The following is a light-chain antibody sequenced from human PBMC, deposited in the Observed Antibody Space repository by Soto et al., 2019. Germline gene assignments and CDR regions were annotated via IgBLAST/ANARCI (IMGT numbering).Light chain of an antibody. V-gene: IGLV1-40*01. CDR2: GNS. Sequence: QSVLTQPPSVSGAPGQRVTISCTGSSSNIGAGYDVHWYQQLPGTAPKLLIYGNSNRPSGVPDRFSGSKSGTSASLAITGLQAEDEADYYCCSNAGTGTYVFGTGTKVTVL. J-gene: IGLJ1*01. CDR3: CSNAGTGTYV. CDR1: SSNIGAGYD.